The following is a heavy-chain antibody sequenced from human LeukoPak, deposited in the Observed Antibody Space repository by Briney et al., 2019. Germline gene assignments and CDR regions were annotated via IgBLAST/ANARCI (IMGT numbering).Heavy chain of an antibody. CDR1: GYTFTSYD. D-gene: IGHD3-3*01. J-gene: IGHJ4*02. CDR3: ARTYDFWSGYYPFDY. CDR2: MNPNSGNT. V-gene: IGHV1-8*03. Sequence: ASVKVSCKASGYTFTSYDINWVRQAPGQGLEWMGWMNPNSGNTGYAQKIQGRVTVTRNTSISTAYMELSSLRSVDTAVYYCARTYDFWSGYYPFDYWGQGTLVTVSS.